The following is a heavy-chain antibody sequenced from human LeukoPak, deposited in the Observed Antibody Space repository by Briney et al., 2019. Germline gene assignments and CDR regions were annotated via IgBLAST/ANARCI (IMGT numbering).Heavy chain of an antibody. CDR2: ISSSSSYI. Sequence: GGSLRLSCAGSGFTFSSYGMSWVRQAPGKGLEWVSSISSSSSYIYYADSVKGRFTISRDNAKNSLYLQMNSLRAEDTAVYYCARVVGAPDYWGQGTLVTVSS. V-gene: IGHV3-21*01. J-gene: IGHJ4*02. CDR1: GFTFSSYG. D-gene: IGHD1-26*01. CDR3: ARVVGAPDY.